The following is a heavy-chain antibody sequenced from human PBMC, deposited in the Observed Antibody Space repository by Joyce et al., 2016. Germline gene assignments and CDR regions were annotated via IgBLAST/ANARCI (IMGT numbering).Heavy chain of an antibody. J-gene: IGHJ5*02. V-gene: IGHV4-39*01. CDR1: GGSVSSGTHH. Sequence: QLQLRESGPGLIKPSETLSPICTVSGGSVSSGTHHWDWLRQSPEKGLGWLGNVHYSGRTKYNPSLKSRVTMSVDRSRNLFSLKLNSVTASDTAIYYCARHQERLNRFDPWGPGSLVTVSS. CDR3: ARHQERLNRFDP. CDR2: VHYSGRT.